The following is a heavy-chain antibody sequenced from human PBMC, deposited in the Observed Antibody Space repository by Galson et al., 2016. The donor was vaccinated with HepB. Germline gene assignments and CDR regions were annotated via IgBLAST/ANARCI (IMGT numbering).Heavy chain of an antibody. CDR2: IWYDGNNK. CDR3: AKGLAYCSGTSCLSYSDSPGGGMDI. V-gene: IGHV3-33*06. Sequence: LRLSCAASGFAFSTFGMHWVRQAPGKGLEWLAVIWYDGNNKYYLNSVKGRFTISRDNSKNMLYLQLNSLRVEDTAVYYCAKGLAYCSGTSCLSYSDSPGGGMDIWGQGTTVTVSS. D-gene: IGHD2-2*01. J-gene: IGHJ6*02. CDR1: GFAFSTFG.